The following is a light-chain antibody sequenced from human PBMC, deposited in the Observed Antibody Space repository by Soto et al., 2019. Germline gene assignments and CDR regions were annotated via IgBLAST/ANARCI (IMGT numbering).Light chain of an antibody. CDR3: KQSYSTPRT. J-gene: IGKJ1*01. V-gene: IGKV1-39*01. Sequence: DIQMTQSPSSLSASVEDRVIITCRASQSISNHLNWYQQKPGKAHKLLIFAAYSLQSGVQSRFSGSGSGTDFTLTIRSLQPEDFATYYCKQSYSTPRTFGQGTKVDIK. CDR1: QSISNH. CDR2: AAY.